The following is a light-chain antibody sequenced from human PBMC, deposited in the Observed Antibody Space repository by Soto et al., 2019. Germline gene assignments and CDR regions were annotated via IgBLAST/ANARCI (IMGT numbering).Light chain of an antibody. J-gene: IGKJ5*01. CDR3: QQYHRSPIT. Sequence: IVMTQSSYPLAVSPRERATLSCRASQSINSNLAWYRHRPGQAPRLLIYGASSWDSGLPDRFSGSGSGTEFTLTISSLQPEDFAVYYCQQYHRSPITFGQGTRLEIK. CDR2: GAS. CDR1: QSINSN. V-gene: IGKV3-15*01.